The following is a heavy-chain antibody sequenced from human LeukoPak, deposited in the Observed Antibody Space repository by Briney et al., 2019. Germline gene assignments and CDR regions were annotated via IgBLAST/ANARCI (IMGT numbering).Heavy chain of an antibody. D-gene: IGHD6-19*01. CDR2: INHSGST. CDR1: GGSFSGYY. Sequence: SETLSLTCAVYGGSFSGYYWSWIRQPPGKGLEWIGEINHSGSTNYNPSLKSRVTISVDTSKNQFSLKLSSVTAADTAVYYCAREDSSGWADYWGQGTLVTVSS. V-gene: IGHV4-34*01. CDR3: AREDSSGWADY. J-gene: IGHJ4*02.